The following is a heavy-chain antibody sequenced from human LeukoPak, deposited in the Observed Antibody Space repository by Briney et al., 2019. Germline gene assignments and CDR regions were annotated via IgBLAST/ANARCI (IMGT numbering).Heavy chain of an antibody. CDR3: ARFVRGGYDRRNYYYYGMDV. CDR1: GGSFSGYF. Sequence: PSETLSLTCAVYGGSFSGYFWSWIRQPPGKGLEWIGEINHSGSTNYNPSLKSRVTISVDTSKNQFSLKLSSVTAADTAVYYCARFVRGGYDRRNYYYYGMDVWGQGTTVTVSS. V-gene: IGHV4-34*01. D-gene: IGHD5-12*01. J-gene: IGHJ6*02. CDR2: INHSGST.